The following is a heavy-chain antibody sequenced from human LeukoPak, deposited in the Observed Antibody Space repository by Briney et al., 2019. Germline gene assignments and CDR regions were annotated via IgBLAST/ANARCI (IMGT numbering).Heavy chain of an antibody. CDR2: IKTDGSST. CDR1: GFTFSSYW. D-gene: IGHD2-15*01. J-gene: IGHJ1*01. Sequence: PGGSLRLSCAASGFTFSSYWMHWVRQAPGKGLVWVSRIKTDGSSTTYADSVKGRFTISRDNAKNTLYLQMNSLRAEDTAVYYCARAQDYCSGGSCYGYFQHWGQGSLVTVSS. CDR3: ARAQDYCSGGSCYGYFQH. V-gene: IGHV3-74*01.